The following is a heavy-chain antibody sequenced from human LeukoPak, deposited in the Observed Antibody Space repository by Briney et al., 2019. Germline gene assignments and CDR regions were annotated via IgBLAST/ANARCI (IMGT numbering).Heavy chain of an antibody. J-gene: IGHJ4*02. CDR3: ARLWEGIAVAENYFDY. CDR1: GGSISSSSYY. D-gene: IGHD6-19*01. Sequence: PSETLSLTCTVSGGSISSSSYYWGWIRQPPGKGLEWIGSIYYSGSTYYNPSLKSRVTISVDTSKNQFSLKLSSVTAADTAVYYCARLWEGIAVAENYFDYWGQGTLVTVSS. CDR2: IYYSGST. V-gene: IGHV4-39*01.